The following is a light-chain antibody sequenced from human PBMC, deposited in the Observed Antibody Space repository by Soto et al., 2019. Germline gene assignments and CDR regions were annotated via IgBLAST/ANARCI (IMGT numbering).Light chain of an antibody. CDR1: SNDVGGYNF. CDR2: DVS. J-gene: IGLJ2*01. CDR3: SSYAGSYTLV. V-gene: IGLV2-11*01. Sequence: QSALTQPRSVSGSPGQSVTNSCTGTSNDVGGYNFVSWYQQHPGKVPKLFIYDVSRRPSGVPDRFSGSKSGNTASLTISGLQAEDEADYYCSSYAGSYTLVFGGETKLTVL.